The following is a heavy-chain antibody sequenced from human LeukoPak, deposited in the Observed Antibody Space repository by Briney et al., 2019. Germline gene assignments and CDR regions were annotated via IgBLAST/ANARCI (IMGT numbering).Heavy chain of an antibody. CDR1: GFTYDDYT. V-gene: IGHV3-43*01. D-gene: IGHD6-19*01. CDR3: AKARPRGWDHYYYYGMDV. J-gene: IGHJ6*02. CDR2: ISWGGGST. Sequence: GGSLRLSCAASGFTYDDYTMHWVRQAPRKGLEWVSLISWGGGSTYYADSVKGRFTISRDNSKNSLYLQMNSLRTEDTALYYCAKARPRGWDHYYYYGMDVWGQGTTVTVSS.